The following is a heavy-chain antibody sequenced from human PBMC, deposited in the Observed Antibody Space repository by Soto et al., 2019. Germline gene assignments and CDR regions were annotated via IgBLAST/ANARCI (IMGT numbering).Heavy chain of an antibody. V-gene: IGHV4-59*12. CDR2: IYYSGST. CDR1: GGSISSYY. J-gene: IGHJ1*01. Sequence: PSETLSLTCTVSGGSISSYYWSWIRQPPGKGLEWIGYIYYSGSTNYNPSLKSRVTISADKSISTAYLQWSSLKASDTAMYYCARSGATVTTPHYFQHWGQGTLVNVS. CDR3: ARSGATVTTPHYFQH. D-gene: IGHD4-17*01.